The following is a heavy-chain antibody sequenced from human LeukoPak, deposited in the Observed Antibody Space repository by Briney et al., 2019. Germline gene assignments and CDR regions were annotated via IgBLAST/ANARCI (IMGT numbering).Heavy chain of an antibody. CDR2: IYYSGST. CDR3: ASFPRGWLQLAHYFDY. Sequence: SETLSLTCTLSGASLSSSSYYWGWIRHPPGKGLEWIGSIYYSGSTYYNPSLKSRVTISVDTSKNQFSLKLSSVTAADTAVYYCASFPRGWLQLAHYFDYWGQGTLVTVSS. V-gene: IGHV4-39*01. D-gene: IGHD5-24*01. CDR1: GASLSSSSYY. J-gene: IGHJ4*02.